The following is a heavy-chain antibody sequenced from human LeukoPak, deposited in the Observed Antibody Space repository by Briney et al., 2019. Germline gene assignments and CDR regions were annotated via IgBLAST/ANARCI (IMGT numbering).Heavy chain of an antibody. D-gene: IGHD3-22*01. CDR1: GGTFSSYA. CDR2: IIPILGIA. CDR3: AREMGYDSSGYRPFDY. V-gene: IGHV1-69*04. Sequence: GASVKVSCKASGGTFSSYAISWVRQAPGQGLEWRGRIIPILGIANYAQKFQGRVTITADKSTSTAYMELSSLRSEDTAVYYCAREMGYDSSGYRPFDYWGQGTLVTVSS. J-gene: IGHJ4*02.